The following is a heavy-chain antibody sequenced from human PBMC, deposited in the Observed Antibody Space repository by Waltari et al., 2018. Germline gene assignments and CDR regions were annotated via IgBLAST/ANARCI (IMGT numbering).Heavy chain of an antibody. CDR2: IYYSGST. D-gene: IGHD3-10*01. V-gene: IGHV4-39*07. Sequence: LQLQESGPGLVKPSETLSLTCTVSGGSLSSSSYYWGWIRQTPGKGLEWIGSIYYSGSTYYNPSLKSRVTISVDTSKNQFSLKLSSVTAADTAVYYCARDLDGSGSYYNWHHAFDIWGQGTMVTVSS. J-gene: IGHJ3*02. CDR3: ARDLDGSGSYYNWHHAFDI. CDR1: GGSLSSSSYY.